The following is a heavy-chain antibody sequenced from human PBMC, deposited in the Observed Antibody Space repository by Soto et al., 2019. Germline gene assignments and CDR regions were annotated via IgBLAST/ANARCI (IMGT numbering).Heavy chain of an antibody. Sequence: QVQLVESGGGVVQPGRSLRLSCAASGFTFSSYGMHWVRQAPGKGLEWVAVISYDGSNKYYADSVKGRFTISRDNSKNTLYLQMNSLRAEDTAVYYCAKEGTGDQDYWGQGTLVTVSS. CDR3: AKEGTGDQDY. CDR1: GFTFSSYG. V-gene: IGHV3-30*18. CDR2: ISYDGSNK. J-gene: IGHJ4*02. D-gene: IGHD7-27*01.